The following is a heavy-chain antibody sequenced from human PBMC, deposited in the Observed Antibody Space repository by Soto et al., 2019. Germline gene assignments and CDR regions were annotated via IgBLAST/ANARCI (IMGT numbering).Heavy chain of an antibody. CDR1: GGSISSSSYY. V-gene: IGHV4-39*01. CDR2: IYYSGST. CDR3: ARPCAFSSTSCIMGGMDV. D-gene: IGHD2-2*01. J-gene: IGHJ6*02. Sequence: SETLSLTCTVSGGSISSSSYYWGWIRQPPGKGLEWIGSIYYSGSTYYNPSLKSRFTISVDTSKNQFSLKLRSVTAADTAVYYCARPCAFSSTSCIMGGMDVWGQGTTVT.